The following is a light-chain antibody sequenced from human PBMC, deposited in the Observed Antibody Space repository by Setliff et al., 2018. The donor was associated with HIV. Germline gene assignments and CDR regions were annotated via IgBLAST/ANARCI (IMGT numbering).Light chain of an antibody. V-gene: IGKV2-28*01. CDR3: MQALQTPLT. J-gene: IGKJ4*01. CDR2: LGS. Sequence: DIVMTQSPLSLPVTPGETASISCRSSQSLLHSNGYNYLDWYLQKPGQSPQLLIYLGSNRASGVPDRFSGSGSGTDFTLKISRVEAEDVGVYYCMQALQTPLTFGGGTKMDIK. CDR1: QSLLHSNGYNY.